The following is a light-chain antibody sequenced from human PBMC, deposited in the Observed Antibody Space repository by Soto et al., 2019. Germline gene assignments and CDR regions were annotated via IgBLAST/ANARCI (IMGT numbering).Light chain of an antibody. CDR3: QQYGSSPRT. J-gene: IGKJ1*01. Sequence: DIGLTQSPGNLSLYPGERDNLXCRASQSITSYLSAWYQQQPGQPPRILRYGASNRANGIPDRFSGSGSGTDFTLTISRREPEDFAVYYCQQYGSSPRTVGQGTKVDIK. V-gene: IGKV3-20*01. CDR1: QSITSYL. CDR2: GAS.